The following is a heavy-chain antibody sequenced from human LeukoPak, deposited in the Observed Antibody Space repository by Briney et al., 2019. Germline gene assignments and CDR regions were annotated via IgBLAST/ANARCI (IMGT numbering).Heavy chain of an antibody. CDR3: ARGDSSNLGLSRVFDI. J-gene: IGHJ3*02. CDR2: ISSSGEYK. CDR1: GFTFSIYS. D-gene: IGHD6-13*01. V-gene: IGHV3-21*01. Sequence: GGSLRLSCAASGFTFSIYSMNWVRQAPGKGLEWVSSISSSGEYKYYADSVKGRFTISRDNAKNSLYLQMDSLRAEDTAVYYCARGDSSNLGLSRVFDIWGQGTLVTVSS.